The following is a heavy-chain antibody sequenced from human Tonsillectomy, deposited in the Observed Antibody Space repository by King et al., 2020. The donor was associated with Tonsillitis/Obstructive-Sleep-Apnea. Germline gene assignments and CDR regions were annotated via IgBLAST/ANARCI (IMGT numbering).Heavy chain of an antibody. CDR1: GGSVSSGRYY. D-gene: IGHD5-12*01. Sequence: PLQESGPGLVKPSETLSLTCTVSGGSVSSGRYYWSWIRQPPGKGLEWIGDIYYSGSTNYNPSLKSRVTISVDTSKNQFSLKLSSVTAADTAVYYCARERYRGNDPAYSYSYSMAVWGKGTTVTVSS. CDR3: ARERYRGNDPAYSYSYSMAV. J-gene: IGHJ6*03. CDR2: IYYSGST. V-gene: IGHV4-61*01.